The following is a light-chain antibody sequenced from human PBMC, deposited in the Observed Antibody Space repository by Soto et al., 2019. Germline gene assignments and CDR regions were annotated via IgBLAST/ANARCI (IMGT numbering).Light chain of an antibody. J-gene: IGLJ2*01. Sequence: QSVLTQPPSASGTPGLRVTISCSGSSYNIGRNTVNWYQHLPGTAPKLLIYANNERPSGVPDRFSGSKSGTSASLAISGLQSEDEADYYCAAWDDSLNGMVIGGGTKLTVL. V-gene: IGLV1-44*01. CDR2: ANN. CDR3: AAWDDSLNGMV. CDR1: SYNIGRNT.